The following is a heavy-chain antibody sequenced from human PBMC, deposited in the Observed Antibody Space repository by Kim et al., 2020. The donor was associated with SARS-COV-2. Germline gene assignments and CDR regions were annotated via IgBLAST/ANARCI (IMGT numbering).Heavy chain of an antibody. D-gene: IGHD6-19*01. CDR2: ISWSSGSI. Sequence: GGSLRLSCAASGFSFDDYAMHWVRQAPGKGLEWVSGISWSSGSIAYADSVKGRFTISRDNAKNSLYLQMNSLRPEDTALYYCAKDRASSGWYGDFDYWGQGTLVTVSS. V-gene: IGHV3-9*01. J-gene: IGHJ4*02. CDR3: AKDRASSGWYGDFDY. CDR1: GFSFDDYA.